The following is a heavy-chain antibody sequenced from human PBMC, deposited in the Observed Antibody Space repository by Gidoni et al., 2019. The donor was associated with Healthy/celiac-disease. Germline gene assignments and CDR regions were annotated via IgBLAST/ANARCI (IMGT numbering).Heavy chain of an antibody. J-gene: IGHJ4*02. V-gene: IGHV3-23*01. CDR1: GFTFSSHA. Sequence: EVQLLESGGGLVQPGGSLRLSCAASGFTFSSHAMSWVRQAPGKGLEWVSAMSGSGGSTYYADSVKGRFTISRDNSKNTLYLQMNSLRAEDTAVYYCAKAASRQQLARDFDYWGQGTLVTVSS. CDR2: MSGSGGST. D-gene: IGHD6-6*01. CDR3: AKAASRQQLARDFDY.